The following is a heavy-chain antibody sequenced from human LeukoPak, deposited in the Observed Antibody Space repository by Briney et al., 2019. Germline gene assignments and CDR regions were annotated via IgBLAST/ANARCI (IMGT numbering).Heavy chain of an antibody. CDR1: GGSISSSSYY. CDR2: IYYSGST. CDR3: ASTMVTPSLLYYFDY. Sequence: SETLSLTCTVSGGSISSSSYYWGWIRQPPGKGLEWIGSIYYSGSTYYNPSLKSRVTISVDTSKNQFSLKLSSVTAADTAVYYCASTMVTPSLLYYFDYWGQGTLVTVSS. V-gene: IGHV4-39*01. J-gene: IGHJ4*02. D-gene: IGHD3-10*01.